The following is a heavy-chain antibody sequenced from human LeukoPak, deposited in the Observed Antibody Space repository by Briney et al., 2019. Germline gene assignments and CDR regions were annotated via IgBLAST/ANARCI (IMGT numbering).Heavy chain of an antibody. CDR2: INHSGST. D-gene: IGHD2-21*02. Sequence: SETLSLTCAVYGGSFSGYYWSWIRQPPGKGLEWIGEINHSGSTNYNPSLKSRVTISVDTSKNQFSLKLSSVTAADTAVYYCARGGCGGDCYPTGHDQTTNWFDPWGQGTLVTVSS. CDR3: ARGGCGGDCYPTGHDQTTNWFDP. V-gene: IGHV4-34*01. J-gene: IGHJ5*02. CDR1: GGSFSGYY.